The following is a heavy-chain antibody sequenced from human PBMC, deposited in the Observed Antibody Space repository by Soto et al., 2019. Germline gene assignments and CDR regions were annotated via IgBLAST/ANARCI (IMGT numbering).Heavy chain of an antibody. CDR2: INPKSGGT. CDR1: GYTFSAYY. Sequence: ASVKVSCKTSGYTFSAYYMHWVRQAPGRGLEWMGWINPKSGGTLYAQKFQGRVTMTRDTSISTAYMELSRLRSDDTAVYYCARGGTFAYDTSGYSVYWGQGTLVTVSS. CDR3: ARGGTFAYDTSGYSVY. J-gene: IGHJ4*02. D-gene: IGHD3-22*01. V-gene: IGHV1-2*02.